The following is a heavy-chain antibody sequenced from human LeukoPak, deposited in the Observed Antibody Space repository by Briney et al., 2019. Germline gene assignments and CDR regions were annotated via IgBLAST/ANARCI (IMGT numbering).Heavy chain of an antibody. D-gene: IGHD5-18*01. CDR3: ARGYSYFDY. Sequence: PSETLSLTCAVYGGSFSGYYWSWTRQPPGKGLEWIGEINHSGSTNYNPSLKSRVTISVDTSKNQFSLKLSSVTAADTAVYYCARGYSYFDYWGQGTLVTVSS. CDR1: GGSFSGYY. V-gene: IGHV4-34*01. J-gene: IGHJ4*02. CDR2: INHSGST.